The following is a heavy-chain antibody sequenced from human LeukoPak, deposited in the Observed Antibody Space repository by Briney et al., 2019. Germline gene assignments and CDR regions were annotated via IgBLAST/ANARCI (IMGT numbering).Heavy chain of an antibody. CDR3: ARVHSIAVANEWFDP. V-gene: IGHV4-59*01. CDR1: GGSISSYY. J-gene: IGHJ5*02. Sequence: SETLSLTCTVSGGSISSYYWSWIRQPPGKGLEWIGYIYYSGSTNYNPFLESRVTISVDTSKNQFSLKLSSVTAADTAVYYCARVHSIAVANEWFDPWGQGTLVTVSS. D-gene: IGHD6-19*01. CDR2: IYYSGST.